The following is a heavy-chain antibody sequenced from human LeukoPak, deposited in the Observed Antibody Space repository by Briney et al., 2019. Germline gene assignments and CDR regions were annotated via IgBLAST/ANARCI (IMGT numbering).Heavy chain of an antibody. CDR2: ISRNSGSI. D-gene: IGHD4-17*01. Sequence: WGSLRLPYVASGFTFSNYGMNWVRQAPGKGLEWVSYISRNSGSIYYAYSVKGRFTISRDNAKNSLYLQMDSLRAEDTAVYYCARPLDDYGDYVWYFHHWGQGTLGTVSS. V-gene: IGHV3-48*01. CDR1: GFTFSNYG. J-gene: IGHJ1*01. CDR3: ARPLDDYGDYVWYFHH.